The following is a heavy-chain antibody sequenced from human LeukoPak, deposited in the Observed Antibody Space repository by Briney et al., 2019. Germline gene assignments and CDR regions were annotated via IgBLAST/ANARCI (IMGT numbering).Heavy chain of an antibody. CDR2: VSGSGGST. CDR1: GFTFSNYA. D-gene: IGHD4-17*01. Sequence: GGSLRLSCAASGFTFSNYAMSWVRQAPGKGLEWVSTVSGSGGSTYYADYVKGRFTISRDNSKNTLYLQMNSLRAGDTAVYYCAKYYGDYYFYYCMDVWGKGTTVTVSS. CDR3: AKYYGDYYFYYCMDV. J-gene: IGHJ6*03. V-gene: IGHV3-23*01.